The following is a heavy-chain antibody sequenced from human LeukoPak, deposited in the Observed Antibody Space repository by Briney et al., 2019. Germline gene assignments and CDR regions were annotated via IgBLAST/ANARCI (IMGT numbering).Heavy chain of an antibody. Sequence: SVKASCKASGYTFNTYGISWLRQAPGQRPEWMGWINTDKGNTKYAQKFQGRVTMTTDTSTSTAYMELSSLRSDDSAVYYCARKGCTGDCFRFDPWGQGTLVTVSS. CDR1: GYTFNTYG. J-gene: IGHJ5*02. V-gene: IGHV1-18*01. CDR3: ARKGCTGDCFRFDP. CDR2: INTDKGNT. D-gene: IGHD2-21*02.